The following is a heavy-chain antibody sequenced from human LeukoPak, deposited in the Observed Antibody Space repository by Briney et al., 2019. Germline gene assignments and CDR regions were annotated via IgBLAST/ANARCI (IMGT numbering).Heavy chain of an antibody. CDR2: IKPDGSEK. D-gene: IGHD5-12*01. Sequence: GGSLRLSCAASHFTFTTYWMSWLRQAPGKGLEWVANIKPDGSEKYYVDSVKGRFTISRDNAKNSLYLQMNSLRAEDTAVYYCARDALSGYDPADAFDIWGQGTMVTVSS. CDR1: HFTFTTYW. J-gene: IGHJ3*02. CDR3: ARDALSGYDPADAFDI. V-gene: IGHV3-7*03.